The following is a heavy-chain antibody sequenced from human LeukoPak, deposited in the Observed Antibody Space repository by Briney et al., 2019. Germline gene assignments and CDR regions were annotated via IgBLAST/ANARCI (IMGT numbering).Heavy chain of an antibody. Sequence: GGSLRLSCAATGFTFSSYAMSWVRQAPGKGLEWVSSISVSGGTTYYADSVKGRFTISRNNAKNTLYLQMNSLGVEDTAVYFCAKMSSSSSSDDYWGQGTLVTVSS. CDR2: ISVSGGTT. CDR1: GFTFSSYA. V-gene: IGHV3-23*01. D-gene: IGHD6-6*01. CDR3: AKMSSSSSSDDY. J-gene: IGHJ4*02.